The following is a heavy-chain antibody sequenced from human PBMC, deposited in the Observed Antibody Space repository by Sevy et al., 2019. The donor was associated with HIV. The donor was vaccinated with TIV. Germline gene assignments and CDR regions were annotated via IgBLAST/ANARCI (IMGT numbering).Heavy chain of an antibody. CDR1: GFTFSDYW. CDR3: LRGGGGY. D-gene: IGHD5-12*01. CDR2: INRDGSEK. Sequence: GGSLRLSCEASGFTFSDYWMTWVRQAPGKGLEWVASINRDGSEKYYIDSVKGRFIISRHNNKKSLFLQMNTLRVEDTAVYYCLRGGGGYWGQEILVTVSS. V-gene: IGHV3-7*01. J-gene: IGHJ4*02.